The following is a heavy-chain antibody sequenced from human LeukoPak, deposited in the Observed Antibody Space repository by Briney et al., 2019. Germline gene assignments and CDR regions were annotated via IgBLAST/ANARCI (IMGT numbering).Heavy chain of an antibody. CDR2: IYTSGST. CDR1: GGSMSNYY. CDR3: ARHGAYSSSPNWFDP. V-gene: IGHV4-4*07. Sequence: SETLSLTCTVSGGSMSNYYWSWIRQPAGKGLEWIGRIYTSGSTNYNPSLKSRVTMSVDTSKNQFSLKLSSVTAADTAVYYCARHGAYSSSPNWFDPWGQGTLVTVSS. D-gene: IGHD6-6*01. J-gene: IGHJ5*02.